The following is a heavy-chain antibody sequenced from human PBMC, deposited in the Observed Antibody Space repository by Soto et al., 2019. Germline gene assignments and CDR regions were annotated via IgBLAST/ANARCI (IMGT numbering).Heavy chain of an antibody. V-gene: IGHV1-3*01. J-gene: IGHJ4*02. CDR3: ARPPGYVSDWYYFDL. CDR2: INPGNGNT. D-gene: IGHD3-9*01. Sequence: ASVKVSCKASGYTFTSYGMNWVRQAPGRGLEWMGWINPGNGNTKYSQKFQGRVIIERDTSASTAYMELSSLRSEDTAVYYCARPPGYVSDWYYFDLWGQGTLVTVSS. CDR1: GYTFTSYG.